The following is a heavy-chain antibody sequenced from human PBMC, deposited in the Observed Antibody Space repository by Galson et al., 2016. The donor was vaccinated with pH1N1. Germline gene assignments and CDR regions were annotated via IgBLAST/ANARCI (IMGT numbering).Heavy chain of an antibody. J-gene: IGHJ3*02. Sequence: QSGAEVKKPGESLKISCQGSGNTFSPSWIGWVRQMPGKGLEWMGNISLGGSYISYRPSFQGQVSISADKSINTVYLQWGSLKASDTAIYYCARQNDYGDYRGDAFDSWGQGTMVTVSS. CDR3: ARQNDYGDYRGDAFDS. V-gene: IGHV5-51*01. D-gene: IGHD4-17*01. CDR1: GNTFSPSW. CDR2: ISLGGSYI.